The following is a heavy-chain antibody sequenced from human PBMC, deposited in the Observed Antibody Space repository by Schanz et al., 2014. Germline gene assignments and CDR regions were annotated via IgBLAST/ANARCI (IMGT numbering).Heavy chain of an antibody. CDR2: VSASGGGP. D-gene: IGHD5-12*01. V-gene: IGHV3-23*04. Sequence: VQLVESGGGVVQPGRSLRLSCATSGLNFDYYGMNWVRQAPGKGLEWVSLVSASGGGPFYADSVKGRFTISRDNSRNTVYLQMSSLRAEDTAVYYCAGAVATIRADSFDIWGQGTMVAVSS. CDR1: GLNFDYYG. J-gene: IGHJ3*02. CDR3: AGAVATIRADSFDI.